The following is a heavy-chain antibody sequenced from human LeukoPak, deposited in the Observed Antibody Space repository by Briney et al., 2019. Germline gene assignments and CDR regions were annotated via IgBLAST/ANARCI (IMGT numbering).Heavy chain of an antibody. J-gene: IGHJ4*02. D-gene: IGHD3-10*01. V-gene: IGHV3-48*03. CDR2: IHNSGSTI. CDR3: AKVFRSGSYPNAFD. CDR1: GFTFSTYE. Sequence: GGSLRLSCAASGFTFSTYEMNWVRQAPGKGLEWVSYIHNSGSTIYYADSVKGRFTISRDNSKNTLYLQMNSLRAEDTAVYYCAKVFRSGSYPNAFDWGQGTLVTVSS.